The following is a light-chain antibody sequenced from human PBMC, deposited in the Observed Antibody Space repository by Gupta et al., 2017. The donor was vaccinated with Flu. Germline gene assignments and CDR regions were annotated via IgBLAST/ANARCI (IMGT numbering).Light chain of an antibody. CDR3: MIWHSSAWV. J-gene: IGLJ3*02. Sequence: QAVLTQPSSLSAPPGASASLTCTLRSDINLGTYRIYWYQQKPGSPPQFLLRYNSDSDKQQGSGVPSRFSGSKDASANAVILLISGLQSEDEADYYCMIWHSSAWVFGGGTKLTVL. CDR1: SDINLGTYR. CDR2: YNSDSDK. V-gene: IGLV5-45*03.